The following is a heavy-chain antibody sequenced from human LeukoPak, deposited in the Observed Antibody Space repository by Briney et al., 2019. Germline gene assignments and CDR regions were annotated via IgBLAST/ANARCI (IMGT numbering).Heavy chain of an antibody. J-gene: IGHJ4*02. CDR3: ARGVQLWYFDY. Sequence: PGGSLRLSCAASGFTVSSNYMSWVRQAPGKGLEWVSVIYSGGSTYYADSVKGRFTISRDNSKNTLYLQMNSLRAEDTAAYYCARGVQLWYFDYWGQGTLDTVSS. V-gene: IGHV3-66*01. D-gene: IGHD5-18*01. CDR1: GFTVSSNY. CDR2: IYSGGST.